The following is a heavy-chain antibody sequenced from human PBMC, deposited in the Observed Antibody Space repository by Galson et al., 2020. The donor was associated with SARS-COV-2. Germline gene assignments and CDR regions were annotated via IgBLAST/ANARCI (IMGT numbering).Heavy chain of an antibody. CDR1: GFTFSNYA. CDR3: TKERDSKGYFDY. D-gene: IGHD3-22*01. CDR2: ISGSGGRT. V-gene: IGHV3-23*01. Sequence: GESLKISCAASGFTFSNYAMSWVRQAPGRGLEWVSAISGSGGRTYYADSVKGRFTVSRDNSYNTLYLQMNSLRVEDTAVYYCTKERDSKGYFDYWGQGTLVTVSS. J-gene: IGHJ4*02.